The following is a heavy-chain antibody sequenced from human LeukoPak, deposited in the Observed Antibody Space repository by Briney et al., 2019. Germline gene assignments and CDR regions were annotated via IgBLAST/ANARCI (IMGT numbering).Heavy chain of an antibody. V-gene: IGHV5-51*01. D-gene: IGHD3-9*01. CDR1: GSSFTTYW. Sequence: GESLKISCKGSGSSFTTYWIGWVRQMPGKGLEWMGIIYPGDSDTRYSPSFQGQVTISADKSISTAYLQWSSLKAPDTAMYYCARPKILTGGDAFDIWGQGTMVTVSS. J-gene: IGHJ3*02. CDR2: IYPGDSDT. CDR3: ARPKILTGGDAFDI.